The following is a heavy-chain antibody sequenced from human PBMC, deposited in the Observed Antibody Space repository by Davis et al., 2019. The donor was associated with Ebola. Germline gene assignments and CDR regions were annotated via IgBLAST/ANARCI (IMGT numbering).Heavy chain of an antibody. D-gene: IGHD1-26*01. V-gene: IGHV3-30*18. J-gene: IGHJ4*02. CDR1: GFTFSSYS. Sequence: PGGSLRLSCAASGFTFSSYSMNWVRQAPGKGLAWVAVISYDGSNKYYADSVKGRFTISRDNSKNTLYPQMNSLRAEDTAVYYCAKLELLGYWGQGTLVTVSS. CDR3: AKLELLGY. CDR2: ISYDGSNK.